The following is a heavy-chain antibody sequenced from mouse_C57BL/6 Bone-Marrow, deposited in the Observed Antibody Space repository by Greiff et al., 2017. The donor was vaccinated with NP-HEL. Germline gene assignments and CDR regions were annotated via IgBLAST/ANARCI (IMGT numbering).Heavy chain of an antibody. CDR3: TRAATVVGETDYFDY. CDR1: GFTFSSYA. CDR2: ISSGGDYI. D-gene: IGHD1-1*01. J-gene: IGHJ2*01. Sequence: EVKLVESGEGLVKPGGSLKLSCAASGFTFSSYAMSWVRQTPEKRLEWVAYISSGGDYIYYADTVKGRFTISRDNARNTLYLQMSSLKSEDTAMYYCTRAATVVGETDYFDYWGQGTTLTVSS. V-gene: IGHV5-9-1*02.